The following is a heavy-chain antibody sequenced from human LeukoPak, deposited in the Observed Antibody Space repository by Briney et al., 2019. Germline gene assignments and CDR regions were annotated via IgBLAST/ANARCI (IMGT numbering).Heavy chain of an antibody. Sequence: GGSLRLSCAASGFTFSSYGMHWVRQAPGKGLEWVAVIWYDGSNKYYAESVKGRVTISRDNSKNTLYLQMNSLRAEDTAVYYCAKDRMTTVTPFDYWGQGTLVTVSS. D-gene: IGHD4-17*01. J-gene: IGHJ4*02. V-gene: IGHV3-30*02. CDR3: AKDRMTTVTPFDY. CDR2: IWYDGSNK. CDR1: GFTFSSYG.